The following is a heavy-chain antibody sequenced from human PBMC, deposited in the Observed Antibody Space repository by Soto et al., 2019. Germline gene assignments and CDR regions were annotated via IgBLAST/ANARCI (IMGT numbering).Heavy chain of an antibody. CDR3: ARVPWFGVVIIRPFWFDY. CDR2: INAGNGNT. D-gene: IGHD3-3*01. J-gene: IGHJ4*02. CDR1: GYTFTSYA. V-gene: IGHV1-3*01. Sequence: ASVKVSCTASGYTFTSYAMHWVRQAPGQRLEWMGWINAGNGNTKYSQKFQGRVTITRDTSASTAYMELSSLRSEDTAVYYCARVPWFGVVIIRPFWFDYWGQGTLVTVSS.